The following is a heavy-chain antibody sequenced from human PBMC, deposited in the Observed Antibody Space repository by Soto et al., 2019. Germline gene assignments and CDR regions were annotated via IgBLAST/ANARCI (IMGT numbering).Heavy chain of an antibody. Sequence: GGSLRLSCAASGFTFSSYAMHWVRQAPGKGLEWVAVISYDGSNKYYADSVKGRFTISRDNSKNTQYLQMNSLRAEDTAVYYCARPQNLITMIALFDYWGQGTLVTVSS. J-gene: IGHJ4*02. CDR2: ISYDGSNK. CDR3: ARPQNLITMIALFDY. D-gene: IGHD3-22*01. CDR1: GFTFSSYA. V-gene: IGHV3-30-3*01.